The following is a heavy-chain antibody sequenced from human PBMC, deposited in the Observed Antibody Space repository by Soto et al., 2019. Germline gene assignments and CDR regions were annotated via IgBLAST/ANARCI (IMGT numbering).Heavy chain of an antibody. J-gene: IGHJ6*02. CDR2: IYPGDSDT. D-gene: IGHD5-18*01. V-gene: IGHV5-51*01. Sequence: GESLKISCKGSGYSFTSYWIGWVRQMPGKGLEWMGIIYPGDSDTRYSPSFQGQVTISADKSISTAYLQGSSLKASDTAMYYCASPSIYSYGQDPSYYYYYGMDVWGQGTTVTVSS. CDR3: ASPSIYSYGQDPSYYYYYGMDV. CDR1: GYSFTSYW.